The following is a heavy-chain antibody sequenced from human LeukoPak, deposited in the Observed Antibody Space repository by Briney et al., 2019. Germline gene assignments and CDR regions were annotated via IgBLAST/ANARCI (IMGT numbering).Heavy chain of an antibody. CDR2: INTNSGNP. CDR1: GYSFTKYD. Sequence: ASVKVSCKASGYSFTKYDMNWVRQAPGQGLEWMGWINTNSGNPTYAQGFAGRFVFSLDTSVSTAYLQINSLKAEDTAVYYCARNNADGEGRFGDWGQGTLVTVSS. V-gene: IGHV7-4-1*02. D-gene: IGHD3-10*01. CDR3: ARNNADGEGRFGD. J-gene: IGHJ4*02.